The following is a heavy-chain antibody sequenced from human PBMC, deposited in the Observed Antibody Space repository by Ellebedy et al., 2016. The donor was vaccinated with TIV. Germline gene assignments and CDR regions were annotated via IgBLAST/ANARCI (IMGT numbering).Heavy chain of an antibody. CDR1: AYSFINYW. D-gene: IGHD1-14*01. J-gene: IGHJ4*02. CDR3: AKLGHRATPDDS. CDR2: IDLSDSDT. Sequence: GESLKISCQGSAYSFINYWIVWVRQMPGRGSEWMGIIDLSDSDTRYSPSFQGQVTISADRSVTTAYLHFNSLKPSDTAVYYCAKLGHRATPDDSWGQGTLVTVSS. V-gene: IGHV5-51*01.